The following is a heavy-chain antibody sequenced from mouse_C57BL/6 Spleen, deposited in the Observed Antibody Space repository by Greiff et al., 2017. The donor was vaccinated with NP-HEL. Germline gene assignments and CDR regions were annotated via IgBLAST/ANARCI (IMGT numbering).Heavy chain of an antibody. D-gene: IGHD2-4*01. CDR3: ARLIYYDYGFYAMDY. Sequence: ESGAELARPGASVKLSCKASGYTFTSYGISWVKQRTGQGLEWIGEIYPRSGNTYYNEKFKGKATLTADKSSSTAYMELRSLTSEDSAVYFCARLIYYDYGFYAMDYWGQGTSVTVSS. V-gene: IGHV1-81*01. J-gene: IGHJ4*01. CDR1: GYTFTSYG. CDR2: IYPRSGNT.